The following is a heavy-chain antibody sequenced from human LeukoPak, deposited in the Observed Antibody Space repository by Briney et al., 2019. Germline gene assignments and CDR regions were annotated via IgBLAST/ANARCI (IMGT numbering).Heavy chain of an antibody. J-gene: IGHJ4*02. CDR2: INWNGGST. D-gene: IGHD6-13*01. V-gene: IGHV3-20*04. Sequence: PGGSLRLSCAASGFTFDDYGMSWVRQAPGKGLKWVSGINWNGGSTGYADSVKGRFTISRDNAKNSLYLQMNSLRAEDTALYYCASGLIAAAGTAGYWGQGTLVTVSS. CDR3: ASGLIAAAGTAGY. CDR1: GFTFDDYG.